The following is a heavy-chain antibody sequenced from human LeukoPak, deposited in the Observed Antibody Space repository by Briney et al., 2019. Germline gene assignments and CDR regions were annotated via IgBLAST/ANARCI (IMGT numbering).Heavy chain of an antibody. J-gene: IGHJ6*03. CDR3: ARVSLGYCSGGSCYRNYYYYYMDV. D-gene: IGHD2-15*01. Sequence: SETLSLTCAVYGGSFSGYYWSWIRQPPGKGLEWIGEINHSGSTNYNPSLKSRVTISVDTSKNQFSLKLSSVTAADTAVYYCARVSLGYCSGGSCYRNYYYYYMDVWGKGTTVTISS. V-gene: IGHV4-34*01. CDR1: GGSFSGYY. CDR2: INHSGST.